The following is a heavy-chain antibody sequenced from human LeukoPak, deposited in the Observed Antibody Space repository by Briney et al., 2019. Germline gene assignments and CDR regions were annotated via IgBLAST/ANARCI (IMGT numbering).Heavy chain of an antibody. J-gene: IGHJ4*02. CDR3: AINFWSGYRLDFFDY. CDR1: GYTFTGYY. Sequence: GASVKVSYKASGYTFTGYYMHWVRQAPGQGLEWMGWINPNSDGTNYAQKFQGRVTVTRDTSISTAYMELSRLRSDDTAVYYCAINFWSGYRLDFFDYWGQGTLVTVSS. V-gene: IGHV1-2*02. CDR2: INPNSDGT. D-gene: IGHD3-3*01.